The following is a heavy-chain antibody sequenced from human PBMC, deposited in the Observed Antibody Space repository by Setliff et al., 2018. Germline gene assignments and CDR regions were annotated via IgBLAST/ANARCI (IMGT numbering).Heavy chain of an antibody. D-gene: IGHD6-13*01. Sequence: ASVKVSCKASGYTFTSFGLSWVRQAPGQGLEWLGWISASNGNTNSAHKFQDRVTMTTDTSTNTAYMELRSLRSDDTAVYYCASAGHSGSWFPFDAFHIWGQGTMVTVSS. CDR2: ISASNGNT. J-gene: IGHJ3*02. CDR1: GYTFTSFG. CDR3: ASAGHSGSWFPFDAFHI. V-gene: IGHV1-18*04.